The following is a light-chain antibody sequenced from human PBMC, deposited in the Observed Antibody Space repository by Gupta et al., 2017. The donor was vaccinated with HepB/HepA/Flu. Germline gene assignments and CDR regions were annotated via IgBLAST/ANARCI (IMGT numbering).Light chain of an antibody. V-gene: IGKV1-39*01. Sequence: DIQMTKSPSSLSASVGDRVTITCRASQSISSYLNWYKQKPGKAPKLLIYAASSLQSGVPSRFSGSGSGTDFTLTISSLQPEDFATYYCQQSYSTPPGVTFGPGTKVDIK. CDR1: QSISSY. J-gene: IGKJ3*01. CDR3: QQSYSTPPGVT. CDR2: AAS.